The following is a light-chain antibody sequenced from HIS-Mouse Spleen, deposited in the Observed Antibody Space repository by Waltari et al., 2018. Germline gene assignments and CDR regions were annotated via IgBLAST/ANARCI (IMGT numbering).Light chain of an antibody. J-gene: IGLJ2*01. CDR2: DNN. CDR1: SSNIGNNY. V-gene: IGLV1-51*01. Sequence: SVLTQPPSVSAAPGQKVTISCSGSSSNIGNNYVSWYQQLPGTAPKRLIYDNNKRPTGIPDRFSGSKPGTSATLGITGLQTGDEADYYCGTWDSSLSAVVFGGGTKLTVL. CDR3: GTWDSSLSAVV.